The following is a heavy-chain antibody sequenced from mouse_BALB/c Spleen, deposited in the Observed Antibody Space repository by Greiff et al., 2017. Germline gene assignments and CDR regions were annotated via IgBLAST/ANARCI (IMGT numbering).Heavy chain of an antibody. J-gene: IGHJ3*01. CDR1: GFTFSSYA. Sequence: EVQRVESGGGLVKPGGSLKLSCAASGFTFSSYAMSWVRQTPEKRLEWVASISSGGSTYYPDSVKGRFTISRDNARNILYLQMSSLRSEDTAMYYCASHEGYGSSRGFAYWGQGTLVTVSA. V-gene: IGHV5-6-5*01. CDR2: ISSGGST. CDR3: ASHEGYGSSRGFAY. D-gene: IGHD1-1*01.